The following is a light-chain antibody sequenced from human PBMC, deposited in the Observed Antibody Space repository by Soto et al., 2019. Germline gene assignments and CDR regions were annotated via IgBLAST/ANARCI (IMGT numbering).Light chain of an antibody. CDR1: SSDVGGCND. J-gene: IGLJ1*01. CDR2: EGT. V-gene: IGLV2-14*01. CDR3: WSYDSSSSIEV. Sequence: QSALTQPPSVSGSPGQSVTISCTGTSSDVGGCNDVSWYQHHPGKAPQLMIYEGTNRPSGVPDRFSGSKSANTASLPISGLQAEDEADYYCWSYDSSSSIEVFGSGTKLTVL.